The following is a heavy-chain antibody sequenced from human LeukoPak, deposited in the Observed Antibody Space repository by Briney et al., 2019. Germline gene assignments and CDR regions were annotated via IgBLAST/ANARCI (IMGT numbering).Heavy chain of an antibody. V-gene: IGHV1-8*03. CDR2: MNPNSGNT. CDR1: GYTFTSYD. CDR3: ARVPFSYSSSWYGGRNWFDP. D-gene: IGHD6-13*01. Sequence: ASVKVSCKASGYTFTSYDINWVRQATGQGLEWMGWMNPNSGNTGYAQKFQGRVTITRNTSISTAYMELSSLRSEDTAVYYCARVPFSYSSSWYGGRNWFDPWGQGTLVTVSS. J-gene: IGHJ5*02.